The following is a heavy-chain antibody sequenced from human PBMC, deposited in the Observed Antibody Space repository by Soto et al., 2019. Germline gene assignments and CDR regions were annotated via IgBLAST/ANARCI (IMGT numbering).Heavy chain of an antibody. J-gene: IGHJ3*02. CDR1: GYTFTSYG. Sequence: QVQLVQSGAEVKKPGASVKVSCKASGYTFTSYGISWVRQAPGQGLEWMGWISAYNGNTNYAQKLQGRVTMTTDTATSTAYMELRSLRSDDTAVYYCARELVPPLNVILTGYYVDAFDIWGQGTMVTVSS. D-gene: IGHD3-9*01. CDR3: ARELVPPLNVILTGYYVDAFDI. CDR2: ISAYNGNT. V-gene: IGHV1-18*01.